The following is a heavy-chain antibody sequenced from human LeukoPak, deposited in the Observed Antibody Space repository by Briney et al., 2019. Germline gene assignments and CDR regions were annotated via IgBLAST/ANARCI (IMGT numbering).Heavy chain of an antibody. J-gene: IGHJ4*02. CDR1: GYTFTSYG. CDR3: ARDKAGDLIDY. D-gene: IGHD3-3*01. V-gene: IGHV1-18*01. Sequence: ASVKVSCEASGYTFTSYGISWVRQSPGQGLEWMGWISAYNGNTNYAQKLQGRVTMTTDTSTSTAYMELRSLRSDDTAVYYCARDKAGDLIDYSGQGTLVTVSS. CDR2: ISAYNGNT.